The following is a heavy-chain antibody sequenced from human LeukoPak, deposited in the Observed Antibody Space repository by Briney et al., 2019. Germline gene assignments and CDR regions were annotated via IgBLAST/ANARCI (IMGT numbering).Heavy chain of an antibody. CDR2: INHSGST. V-gene: IGHV4-34*01. J-gene: IGHJ4*02. CDR3: ARGRFRYSYGYRDVDFDY. CDR1: GGSFSGYY. D-gene: IGHD5-18*01. Sequence: NPSETLSLTCAVYGGSFSGYYWSWIRQPPGKGLEWIGEINHSGSTNYNPSLKSRVTISVDMSKNQFSLKLSSVTAADTAVYYCARGRFRYSYGYRDVDFDYWGQGTLVTVSS.